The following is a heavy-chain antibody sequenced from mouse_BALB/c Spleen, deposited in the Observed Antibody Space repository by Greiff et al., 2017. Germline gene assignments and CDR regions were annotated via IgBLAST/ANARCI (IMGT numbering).Heavy chain of an antibody. J-gene: IGHJ3*01. CDR3: ARDWSTTASAWFAY. D-gene: IGHD1-2*01. V-gene: IGHV2-9*02. CDR2: IWAGGST. CDR1: GFSLTSYG. Sequence: QVHVKQSGPGLVAPSQSLSITCTVSGFSLTSYGVHWVRQPPGKGLEWLGVIWAGGSTNYNSALMSRLSISKDNSKSQVFLKMNSLQTDDTAMYYCARDWSTTASAWFAYWGQGTLVTVSA.